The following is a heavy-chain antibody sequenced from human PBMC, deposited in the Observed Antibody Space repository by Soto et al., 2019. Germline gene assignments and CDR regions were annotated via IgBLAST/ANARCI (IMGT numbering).Heavy chain of an antibody. CDR2: IYYSGST. CDR3: ARDPIITMMPFDI. J-gene: IGHJ3*02. V-gene: IGHV4-31*03. D-gene: IGHD3-22*01. Sequence: SETLSLTCTVSGGSISSGGYYWGWIRQHPGKGLEWIGYIYYSGSTYYNPSLKSRVTISVDTSKNQFSLKLSSVTAADTAVYYCARDPIITMMPFDIWGQGTMVTVSS. CDR1: GGSISSGGYY.